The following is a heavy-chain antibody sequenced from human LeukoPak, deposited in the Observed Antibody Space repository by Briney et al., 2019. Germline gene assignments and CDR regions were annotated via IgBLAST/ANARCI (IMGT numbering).Heavy chain of an antibody. Sequence: GASVKVSCKASGYTFTSYGISWVRQAPGQGLEWMGWISAYNGNTNYAQKLQGRVTMTTDTSTSTAYMELRSLRSDDTAVYYCARDQVAKASYGDYGLEGYWGQGTLVTVSS. CDR3: ARDQVAKASYGDYGLEGY. D-gene: IGHD4-17*01. CDR2: ISAYNGNT. V-gene: IGHV1-18*01. J-gene: IGHJ4*02. CDR1: GYTFTSYG.